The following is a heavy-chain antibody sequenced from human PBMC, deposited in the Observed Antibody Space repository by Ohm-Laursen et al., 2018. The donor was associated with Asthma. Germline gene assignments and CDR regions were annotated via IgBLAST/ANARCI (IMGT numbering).Heavy chain of an antibody. J-gene: IGHJ4*02. CDR3: ARGEMGATPGIDY. D-gene: IGHD1-26*01. CDR1: GYTFTSYG. Sequence: ASVKVSCKASGYTFTSYGISWVRQAPGQGLEWMGIINPSGGSTSYAQKFQGRVTMTRDTSTSTVYMELSSLRSEDTAVYYCARGEMGATPGIDYWGQGTLVTVPS. V-gene: IGHV1-46*03. CDR2: INPSGGST.